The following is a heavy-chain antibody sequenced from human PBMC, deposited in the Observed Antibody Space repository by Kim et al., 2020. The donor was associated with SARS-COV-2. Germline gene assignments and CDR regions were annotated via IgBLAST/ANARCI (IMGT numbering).Heavy chain of an antibody. CDR3: ARPRFSYDSAWNY. J-gene: IGHJ4*02. V-gene: IGHV4-39*01. D-gene: IGHD5-12*01. Sequence: YHPSLKSRVTISVDTSKNQFSLKLSSVTAADTAVYYCARPRFSYDSAWNYWGQGTLVTVSS.